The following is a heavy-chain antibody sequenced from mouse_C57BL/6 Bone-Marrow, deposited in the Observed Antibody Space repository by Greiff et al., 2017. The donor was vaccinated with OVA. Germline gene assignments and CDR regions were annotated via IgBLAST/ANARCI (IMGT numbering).Heavy chain of an antibody. V-gene: IGHV1-81*01. CDR2: IYPRSGNT. J-gene: IGHJ3*01. CDR3: AILPAWFAY. CDR1: GYTFTSYG. D-gene: IGHD2-1*01. Sequence: VQRVESGAELARPGASVKLSCKASGYTFTSYGISWVKQRTGQGLELIGEIYPRSGNTYYNEKFKGKATLTADKSSSTAYMELRSLTSEDSAVYFCAILPAWFAYWGQGTLVTASA.